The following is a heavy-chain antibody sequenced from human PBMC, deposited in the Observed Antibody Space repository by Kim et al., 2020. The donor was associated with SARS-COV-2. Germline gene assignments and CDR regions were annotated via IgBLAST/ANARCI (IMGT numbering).Heavy chain of an antibody. Sequence: GGSLRLSCAASGFTFSSYWMSWVRQAPGKGLEWVANIKQDGSEKYYVDSVKGRFTISRDNAKNSLYLQMNSLRAEDTAVYYCARESPSYYGSGSYYNADYYGMAVWGQGTTVTVSS. CDR2: IKQDGSEK. V-gene: IGHV3-7*01. CDR1: GFTFSSYW. CDR3: ARESPSYYGSGSYYNADYYGMAV. J-gene: IGHJ6*02. D-gene: IGHD3-10*01.